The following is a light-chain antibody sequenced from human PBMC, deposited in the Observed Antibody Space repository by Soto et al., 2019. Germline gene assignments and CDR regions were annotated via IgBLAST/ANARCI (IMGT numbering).Light chain of an antibody. CDR2: AAS. CDR3: QPAYSRVR. Sequence: QKNQSPSSLSASVGDSVIITCRASQSIGSRLSWYQQKPGKAANHLIYAASRLRSGVTSMFNGIKSGTDCTLSICDLQPEDFANYTCQPAYSRVRVGQGTKVDIK. J-gene: IGKJ1*01. CDR1: QSIGSR. V-gene: IGKV1-39*01.